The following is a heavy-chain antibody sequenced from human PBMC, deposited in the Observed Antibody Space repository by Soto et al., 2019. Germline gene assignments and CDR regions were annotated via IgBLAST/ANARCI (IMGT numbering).Heavy chain of an antibody. D-gene: IGHD1-7*01. CDR2: IIPIFGTA. CDR1: GGTFSSYA. CDR3: ARDPTVRITGTPSPHP. Sequence: QVQLVQSGAEVKKPGSSVKVSCKASGGTFSSYAISWVRQAPGQGLEWMGGIIPIFGTANYAQKFQGRVRITEDESTSTAYMELSSLRSEDTAVYYCARDPTVRITGTPSPHPWGQGTLVTVSS. J-gene: IGHJ5*02. V-gene: IGHV1-69*12.